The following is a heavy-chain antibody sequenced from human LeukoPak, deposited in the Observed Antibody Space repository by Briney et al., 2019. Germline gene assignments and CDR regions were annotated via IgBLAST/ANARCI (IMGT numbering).Heavy chain of an antibody. CDR1: GGSISGGSYY. CDR2: IYTSGST. Sequence: PSETLSLTCTVSGGSISGGSYYWSWIRQPAGKGLEWIGCIYTSGSTNYNPSLKSRVTISVDTSKNQFSLKLSSVTAADTAVYYCARYPKPNVLVPARGFDIWGQGTMVTVSS. CDR3: ARYPKPNVLVPARGFDI. V-gene: IGHV4-61*02. D-gene: IGHD2-2*01. J-gene: IGHJ3*02.